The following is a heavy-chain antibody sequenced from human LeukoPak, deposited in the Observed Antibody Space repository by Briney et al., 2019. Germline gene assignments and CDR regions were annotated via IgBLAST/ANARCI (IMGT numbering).Heavy chain of an antibody. CDR1: GFTFSNAW. J-gene: IGHJ4*02. Sequence: GGSLRLSCAASGFTFSNAWMSWVRQAPGKGLEWVGRIKSKTDGGTTDYAAPVKGRFTISRDDSKNTLYLQMNSLKTEDTAVYYCTTGIQNDYVWGSYRYIDYWGQGTLVTVSS. D-gene: IGHD3-16*02. V-gene: IGHV3-15*01. CDR2: IKSKTDGGTT. CDR3: TTGIQNDYVWGSYRYIDY.